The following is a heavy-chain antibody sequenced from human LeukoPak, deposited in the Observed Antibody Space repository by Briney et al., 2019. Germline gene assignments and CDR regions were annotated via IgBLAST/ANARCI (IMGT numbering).Heavy chain of an antibody. CDR2: IRYDGSNK. V-gene: IGHV3-30*02. CDR1: GFTFSCYG. Sequence: GGSLRLSCAASGFTFSCYGMHWVRQAPGKGLEWVAFIRYDGSNKYYADSVKGRFTISRDNSKNTLYLQMNSLRAEDTAVYYCARASGMVRGVIRKFDPWGQGTLVTVSS. D-gene: IGHD3-10*01. CDR3: ARASGMVRGVIRKFDP. J-gene: IGHJ5*02.